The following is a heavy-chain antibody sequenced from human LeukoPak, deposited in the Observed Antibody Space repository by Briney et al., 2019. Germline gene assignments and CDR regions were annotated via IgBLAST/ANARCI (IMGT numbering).Heavy chain of an antibody. CDR2: IYHSGNT. Sequence: SETLSLTCAVSGFSIGSGYYWGCIRQPPGKGPEWIGSIYHSGNTYCNPSLKSRVTISVDTSKNQFSLKLRSVTAADTAVYYCARAYYYDSGGYSTNWFDPWGQGTLVTVSS. J-gene: IGHJ5*02. V-gene: IGHV4-38-2*01. CDR1: GFSIGSGYY. D-gene: IGHD3-22*01. CDR3: ARAYYYDSGGYSTNWFDP.